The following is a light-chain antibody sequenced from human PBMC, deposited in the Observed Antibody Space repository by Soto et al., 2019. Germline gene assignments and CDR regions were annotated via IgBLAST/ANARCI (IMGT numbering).Light chain of an antibody. Sequence: DIQMTQSPSSLSASVGDRVTITCRASQSIGPWLAWYQQRPGKAPKLLIFDASTLESGVPSRFSGSASGTEFTLTITNLQPDDFATYYCHHYTRAFGQGTKVEIK. J-gene: IGKJ1*01. CDR3: HHYTRA. V-gene: IGKV1-5*01. CDR2: DAS. CDR1: QSIGPW.